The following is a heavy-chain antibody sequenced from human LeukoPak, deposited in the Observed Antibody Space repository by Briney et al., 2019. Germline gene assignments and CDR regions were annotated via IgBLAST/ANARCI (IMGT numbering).Heavy chain of an antibody. CDR2: ISDDGRRK. Sequence: PGGSLRLSCAASGFTFSRSGMHWVRQAPGKGLERAAFISDDGRRKYYADSVKGRFTISRHDSKNTVYLQMNSLRSEDTAMYYCGKDLTGGWSLDYWGQGTLVTVSS. CDR1: GFTFSRSG. V-gene: IGHV3-30*18. D-gene: IGHD6-19*01. CDR3: GKDLTGGWSLDY. J-gene: IGHJ4*02.